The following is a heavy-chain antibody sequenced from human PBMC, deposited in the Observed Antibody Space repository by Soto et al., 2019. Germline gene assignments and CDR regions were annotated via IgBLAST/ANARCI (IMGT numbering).Heavy chain of an antibody. D-gene: IGHD2-21*02. Sequence: GGSLRLSCEVSGFIFRMYSMSWVRQTPGKGLEWVAKIPQDGVDGHYADAVKGRFTISRDNGKNSLYLQMNNLRAEDTAVYYCARDHLILPAHDFFYGSDVWGRGATVTVSS. CDR1: GFIFRMYS. J-gene: IGHJ6*02. CDR2: IPQDGVDG. CDR3: ARDHLILPAHDFFYGSDV. V-gene: IGHV3-7*03.